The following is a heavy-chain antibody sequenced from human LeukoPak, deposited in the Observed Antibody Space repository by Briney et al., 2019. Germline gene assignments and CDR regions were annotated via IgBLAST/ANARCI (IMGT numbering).Heavy chain of an antibody. CDR3: ATSGYSGYGIDY. Sequence: GGSLRLSCAVSGLTFSSYWMTWVRQAPGKGLEWVANIKQDGSDTYSVDSVKGRFTISRDNAKNSLYLEMNSLRVEDTAVYYCATSGYSGYGIDYWGQGTLVAVSS. CDR1: GLTFSSYW. J-gene: IGHJ4*02. CDR2: IKQDGSDT. V-gene: IGHV3-7*03. D-gene: IGHD5-12*01.